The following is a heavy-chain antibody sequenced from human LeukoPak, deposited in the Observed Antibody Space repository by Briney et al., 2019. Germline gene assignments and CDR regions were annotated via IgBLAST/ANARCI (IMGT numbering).Heavy chain of an antibody. CDR2: INHSGST. D-gene: IGHD6-13*01. CDR3: ARSRIPAPGPTH. J-gene: IGHJ4*02. V-gene: IGHV4-34*01. Sequence: SETLSLTCAVYSGSFSGYSWNWIHQPPGKGLEWIGEINHSGSTNYNPSLKSRVTISVDPSKNQFSLKLSSVTAADTAVYYCARSRIPAPGPTHWGQGTLVTVSS. CDR1: SGSFSGYS.